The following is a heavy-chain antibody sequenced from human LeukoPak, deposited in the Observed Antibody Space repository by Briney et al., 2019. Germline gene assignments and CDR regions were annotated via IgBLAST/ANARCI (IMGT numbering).Heavy chain of an antibody. V-gene: IGHV3-11*06. D-gene: IGHD3-16*01. J-gene: IGHJ3*02. Sequence: GGYLRLYCAASGFTFSDYYMSWLRQAPGKGLEWISYISSSSSYTNYADSVKGRFTISRDNAKNSLYLQMNSLRAEDTAVYYCAGFRVRWGDFDIWGQGTMVTVSS. CDR2: ISSSSSYT. CDR3: AGFRVRWGDFDI. CDR1: GFTFSDYY.